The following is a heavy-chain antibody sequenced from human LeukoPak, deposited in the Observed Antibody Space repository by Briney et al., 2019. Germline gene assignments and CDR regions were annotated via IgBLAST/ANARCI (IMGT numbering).Heavy chain of an antibody. V-gene: IGHV1-69*05. D-gene: IGHD4-17*01. J-gene: IGHJ4*02. CDR3: AGGGAKSDYGDYVFFY. Sequence: SVKVSCKASGGTFSSYAISWVRQAPGQGLEWMGGIIPIFGTANYAQKFQGRVTITTDESTSTAYMELSSLRSEDTAVYYCAGGGAKSDYGDYVFFYWGQGTLVTVSS. CDR2: IIPIFGTA. CDR1: GGTFSSYA.